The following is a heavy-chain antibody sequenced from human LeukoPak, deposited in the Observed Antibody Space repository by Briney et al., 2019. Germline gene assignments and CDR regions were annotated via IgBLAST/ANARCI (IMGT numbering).Heavy chain of an antibody. CDR3: ARADYYDSTGDDY. Sequence: SETLSLTCTVSGGSISSYYWSWIRQPPGKGLEWIGYIYHSGSTNYNPSLKSRVTISVDTSKNQFSLKLSSVTAADTAVYYCARADYYDSTGDDYWGQGTLVTVSS. CDR2: IYHSGST. J-gene: IGHJ4*02. V-gene: IGHV4-59*01. D-gene: IGHD3-22*01. CDR1: GGSISSYY.